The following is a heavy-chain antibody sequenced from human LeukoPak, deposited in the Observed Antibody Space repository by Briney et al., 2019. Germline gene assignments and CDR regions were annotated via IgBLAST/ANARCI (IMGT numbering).Heavy chain of an antibody. D-gene: IGHD6-25*01. CDR2: ISSGGGTV. CDR3: AREETQYSSGILYDY. Sequence: GRSLRLSCAASGFTFSSYEMNWVRQAPGKGLEWVSYISSGGGTVYYADSVKGRFAISRDNAKNSLYLQMNSLRAEDTALYYCAREETQYSSGILYDYWGQGTLVTVSS. V-gene: IGHV3-48*03. CDR1: GFTFSSYE. J-gene: IGHJ4*02.